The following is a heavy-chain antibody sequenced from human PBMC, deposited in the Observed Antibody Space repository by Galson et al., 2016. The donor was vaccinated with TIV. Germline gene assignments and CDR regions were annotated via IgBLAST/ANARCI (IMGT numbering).Heavy chain of an antibody. D-gene: IGHD6-19*01. V-gene: IGHV4-34*01. CDR1: GINFNNGW. Sequence: LRLSCAGSGINFNNGWMNWVRQAPGKGLEWLGEVHDAGSTNYNPSLKSRLTMSADTANNQFSLRLTSVTAADTAVYFCARRRAPRQSLYYGLDVWGQGTTVVVSS. CDR2: VHDAGST. CDR3: ARRRAPRQSLYYGLDV. J-gene: IGHJ6*02.